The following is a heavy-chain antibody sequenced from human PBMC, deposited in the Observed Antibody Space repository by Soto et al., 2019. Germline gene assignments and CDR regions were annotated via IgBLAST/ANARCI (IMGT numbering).Heavy chain of an antibody. Sequence: VQLLESGGDLVHPGGALRLSCAASGFAFSSHPMSWVRQAPERGLEWVSGISDGGDLTYNADSVNGRFTISRDNSKNILFLEMNSLRAEDTALYYCARRAFGSSRSFDLWGQGTMVTVSS. J-gene: IGHJ3*01. CDR1: GFAFSSHP. D-gene: IGHD6-6*01. CDR3: ARRAFGSSRSFDL. V-gene: IGHV3-23*01. CDR2: ISDGGDLT.